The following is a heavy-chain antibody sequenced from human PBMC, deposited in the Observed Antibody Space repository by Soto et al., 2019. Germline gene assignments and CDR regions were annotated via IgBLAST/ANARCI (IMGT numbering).Heavy chain of an antibody. CDR3: ARDLGGWPDY. CDR2: INAGNGNT. V-gene: IGHV1-3*01. Sequence: QVQLVQSGAEVKKPGASVKVSCKASGYTFTSYAIHWVRQAPGQRLEWMGWINAGNGNTKYSQKFQDRVTITRDTSASTTYMELSSLRSEDTAVYYCARDLGGWPDYWGQGTLVTVSS. CDR1: GYTFTSYA. J-gene: IGHJ4*02. D-gene: IGHD6-19*01.